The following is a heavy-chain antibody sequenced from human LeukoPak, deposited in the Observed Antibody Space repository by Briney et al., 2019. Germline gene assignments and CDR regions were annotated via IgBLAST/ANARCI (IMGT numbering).Heavy chain of an antibody. CDR3: ARGGGYASPIGY. D-gene: IGHD5-12*01. J-gene: IGHJ4*02. V-gene: IGHV4-59*01. CDR2: IYHSGST. CDR1: GGSISTYY. Sequence: PSETLSLTCTLSGGSISTYYWSWIRQPPGKGLEWIVYIYHSGSTNYNPSLKSRVTISVDTSKHQFSLKLSSVTAADTAVYYCARGGGYASPIGYWGQGALVTVSS.